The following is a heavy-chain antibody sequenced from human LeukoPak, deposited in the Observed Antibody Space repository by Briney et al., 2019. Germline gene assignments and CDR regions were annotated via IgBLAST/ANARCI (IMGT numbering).Heavy chain of an antibody. CDR2: INPNSGGT. CDR3: ARYIGGPYSSLDY. CDR1: GYTFTGYY. Sequence: VKVSCKASGYTFTGYYMHWVRQAPGQGLEWMGRINPNSGGTNYAQKIQGRVTMTRDTSISTAYMELSRLRSDDTAVYYCARYIGGPYSSLDYWGQGTLVTVSS. D-gene: IGHD6-19*01. V-gene: IGHV1-2*06. J-gene: IGHJ4*02.